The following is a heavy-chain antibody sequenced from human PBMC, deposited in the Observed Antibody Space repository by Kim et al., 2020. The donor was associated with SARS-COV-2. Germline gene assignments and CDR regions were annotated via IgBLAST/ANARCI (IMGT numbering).Heavy chain of an antibody. CDR3: AKVEVATMVRGVIDY. CDR2: ISGSGGST. J-gene: IGHJ4*02. V-gene: IGHV3-23*01. D-gene: IGHD3-10*01. CDR1: GFTFSSYA. Sequence: GGSLRLSCAASGFTFSSYAMSWVRQAPGKGLEWVSAISGSGGSTYYADSVKGRFTISRDNSKNTLYLQMNSLRAEDTAVYYCAKVEVATMVRGVIDYWGQGTLVTVSS.